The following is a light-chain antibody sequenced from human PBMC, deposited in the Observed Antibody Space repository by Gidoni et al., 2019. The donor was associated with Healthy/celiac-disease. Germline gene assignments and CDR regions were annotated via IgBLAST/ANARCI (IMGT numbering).Light chain of an antibody. Sequence: DIQMTQSPSSLSASVGDRVTITCRASQSISSYVNWYQQKPGKAPKLLIYAASSLQSGVPSRFSGSGSGKDFTLTISSLQPEDFAKYYCQQSYSTPLTVGGGTKVEIK. J-gene: IGKJ4*01. V-gene: IGKV1-39*01. CDR3: QQSYSTPLT. CDR2: AAS. CDR1: QSISSY.